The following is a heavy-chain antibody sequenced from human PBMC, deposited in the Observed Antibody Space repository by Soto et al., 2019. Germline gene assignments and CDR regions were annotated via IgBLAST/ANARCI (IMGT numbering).Heavy chain of an antibody. Sequence: GGSLRLSCAAPGFTFNNFAMNWVRQGPGKGLEWVSGISGGGDATRHADSVKGRFTISRDNAESMVYLDMYSLIPDDTAISYRANNIHSSSGFDYWGQGTPVTVSS. J-gene: IGHJ4*02. CDR3: ANNIHSSSGFDY. V-gene: IGHV3-23*01. CDR1: GFTFNNFA. CDR2: ISGGGDAT. D-gene: IGHD6-6*01.